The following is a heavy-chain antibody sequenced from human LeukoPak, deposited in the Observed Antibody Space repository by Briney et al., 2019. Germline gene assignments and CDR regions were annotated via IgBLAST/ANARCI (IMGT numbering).Heavy chain of an antibody. CDR2: IIPILGIA. V-gene: IGHV1-69*02. J-gene: IGHJ4*02. CDR1: GYTFTGYY. Sequence: GASVKVSCKASGYTFTGYYMHWVRQAPGQGLEWMGRIIPILGIANYAQKFQGRVTITADKSTSTAYMELSSLRSEDTAVYYCASVRTLVRWHTTYYPFDYWGQGTLVTVSS. CDR3: ASVRTLVRWHTTYYPFDY. D-gene: IGHD5-24*01.